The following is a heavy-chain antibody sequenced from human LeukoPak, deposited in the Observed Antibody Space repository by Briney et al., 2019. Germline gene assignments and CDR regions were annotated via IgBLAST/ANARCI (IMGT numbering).Heavy chain of an antibody. CDR2: INSDGSST. D-gene: IGHD1-26*01. Sequence: GGSLRLSCAASGFTFSSYWMHWVRQAPGKGLVWVSRINSDGSSTSYADSVKGRFTISRDNAKNTLYLQMNSLRAEDTAVYYCARDGGVSRNYYGNAVGSWFDSWGQGTLVTVSS. J-gene: IGHJ5*01. V-gene: IGHV3-74*01. CDR3: ARDGGVSRNYYGNAVGSWFDS. CDR1: GFTFSSYW.